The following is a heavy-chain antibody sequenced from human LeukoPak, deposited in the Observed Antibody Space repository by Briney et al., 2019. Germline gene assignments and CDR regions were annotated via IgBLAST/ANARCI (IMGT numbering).Heavy chain of an antibody. Sequence: PLASVKVSCKASGGTFSSYAISWVRQAPGQGLEWMGGIIPIFGTANYAQKFQGRVTITTDESTSTAYMELSSLRSEDTAVYYCAREARPYSYGPYYFDYWGQGTLVTVSS. D-gene: IGHD5-18*01. V-gene: IGHV1-69*05. J-gene: IGHJ4*02. CDR3: AREARPYSYGPYYFDY. CDR1: GGTFSSYA. CDR2: IIPIFGTA.